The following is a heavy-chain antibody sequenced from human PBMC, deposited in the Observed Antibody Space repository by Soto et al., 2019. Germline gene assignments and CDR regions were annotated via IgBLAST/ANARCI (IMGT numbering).Heavy chain of an antibody. J-gene: IGHJ3*02. D-gene: IGHD6-19*01. Sequence: GGSLRLSCAASGFTVSSNYMSWVRQAPGKGLEWVSVIYSGGSTYYADSVKGRFTNSRQNSKKTLYLKMNSLRAEDTAFYYCARDLGTVAGTPDAFDIWGQGTMVTVSS. CDR3: ARDLGTVAGTPDAFDI. CDR2: IYSGGST. CDR1: GFTVSSNY. V-gene: IGHV3-53*04.